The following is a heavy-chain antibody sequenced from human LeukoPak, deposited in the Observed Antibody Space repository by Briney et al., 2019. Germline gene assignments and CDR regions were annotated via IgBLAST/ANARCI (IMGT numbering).Heavy chain of an antibody. V-gene: IGHV4-4*02. CDR1: GGSISSSNW. D-gene: IGHD2-15*01. J-gene: IGHJ5*02. Sequence: SGTLSLTCAVSGGSISSSNWWSWVRQPPGKGLEWIGEIYHSGSTNYNPSLKSRVTISVDKSKNQFSLRLSSVTAADTALYYCARRQGGLNWFDPWGQGTLVTVSS. CDR2: IYHSGST. CDR3: ARRQGGLNWFDP.